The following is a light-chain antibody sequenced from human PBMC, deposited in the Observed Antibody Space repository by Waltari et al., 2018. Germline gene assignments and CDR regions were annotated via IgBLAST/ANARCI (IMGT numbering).Light chain of an antibody. Sequence: QSVLTQPPSVSAAPGQRVTISCSGGSSHLGNNYVPWYRQFPGTAPKLLIYENTGRPAGIPGRFSGSKSGTSATLDITGLQAGDEADYYCGTWDSSLSGAVFGGGTHLTVL. V-gene: IGLV1-51*02. J-gene: IGLJ7*01. CDR1: SSHLGNNY. CDR3: GTWDSSLSGAV. CDR2: ENT.